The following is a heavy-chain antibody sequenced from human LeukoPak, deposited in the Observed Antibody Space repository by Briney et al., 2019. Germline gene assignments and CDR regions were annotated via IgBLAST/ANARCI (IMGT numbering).Heavy chain of an antibody. CDR1: GGSISTSGYY. D-gene: IGHD3-22*01. CDR3: VRDFYTDYYHSYGDDFDF. V-gene: IGHV4-39*02. Sequence: SETLSLTCTVSGGSISTSGYYWGWIRQPPGKGLECIGCIYYTGSTYYNPSLKSRVTISVDTSKNQFSLKLSSVTAADTAVYYCVRDFYTDYYHSYGDDFDFWGQGTLATVSS. J-gene: IGHJ4*02. CDR2: IYYTGST.